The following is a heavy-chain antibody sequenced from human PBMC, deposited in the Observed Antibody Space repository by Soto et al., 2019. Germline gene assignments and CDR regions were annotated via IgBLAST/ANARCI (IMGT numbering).Heavy chain of an antibody. D-gene: IGHD3-3*01. CDR1: GYSISSGYY. CDR2: IYHSGST. Sequence: TLSLTCAVSGYSISSGYYWGWIRQPPGKGLEWIGSIYHSGSTYYNPSLKSRVTISVDTSKNQFSLKLSSVTAADTAVYYCARVRPTWTLNAFDIWRQGTMVTVSS. V-gene: IGHV4-38-2*01. CDR3: ARVRPTWTLNAFDI. J-gene: IGHJ3*02.